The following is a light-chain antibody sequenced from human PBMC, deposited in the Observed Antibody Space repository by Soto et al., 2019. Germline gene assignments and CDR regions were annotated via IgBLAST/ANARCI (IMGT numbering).Light chain of an antibody. J-gene: IGKJ2*01. CDR1: QSVRSGS. CDR2: GAS. Sequence: EIVLTQSPGTLSLSPGEGATLSCSASQSVRSGSLAWYQQKPGQAPRLLIYGASSRATDIPDRFSGSGSGTDFTLTISRLEPDAFAVYYCQHYADSPHTFGQGTKLEIK. CDR3: QHYADSPHT. V-gene: IGKV3-20*01.